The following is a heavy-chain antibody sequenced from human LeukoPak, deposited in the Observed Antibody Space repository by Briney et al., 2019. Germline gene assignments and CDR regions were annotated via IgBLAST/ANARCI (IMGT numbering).Heavy chain of an antibody. CDR1: GFTFSNYA. J-gene: IGHJ4*02. CDR3: AKDRTTQDFDWYPYYFCS. D-gene: IGHD3-9*01. CDR2: ISASGGGT. V-gene: IGHV3-23*01. Sequence: GGSLRLSCAASGFTFSNYAMTWVRQPPGKGLEWVSAISASGGGTYYADSVKGRFTISRDNSKNTLYLQMNSLRAEDTAIYYCAKDRTTQDFDWYPYYFCSWGQGTLVTVSS.